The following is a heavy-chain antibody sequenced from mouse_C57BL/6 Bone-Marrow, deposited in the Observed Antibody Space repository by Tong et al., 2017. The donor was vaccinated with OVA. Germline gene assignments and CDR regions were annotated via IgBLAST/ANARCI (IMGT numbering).Heavy chain of an antibody. D-gene: IGHD2-1*01. V-gene: IGHV2-9-1*01. J-gene: IGHJ3*01. Sequence: VQLQESGPGLVAPSQSLSITCTVSGFSLTSYAISWVRQPPGKGLEWLGVIWTCGGTNYNSALKSRLSISKDNSKSQVFLKMNSLQTDDTAMYYCASEGNFRNWGQGTLVTVSA. CDR2: IWTCGGT. CDR1: GFSLTSYA. CDR3: ASEGNFRN.